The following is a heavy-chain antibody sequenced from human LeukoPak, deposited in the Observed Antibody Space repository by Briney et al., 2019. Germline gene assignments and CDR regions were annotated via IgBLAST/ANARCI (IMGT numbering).Heavy chain of an antibody. J-gene: IGHJ6*03. CDR1: GYTFTNYY. Sequence: ASVKVSCKASGYTFTNYYTHWVRQAPGQGLEWMGVISPNGASTTYAQKLQGRVTVTRDTSTSTVYMELSSLRSEDTAMYYCARDPRNRNDGFYYYMDVWGKGTTVTVSS. CDR2: ISPNGAST. V-gene: IGHV1-46*03. CDR3: ARDPRNRNDGFYYYMDV. D-gene: IGHD1-1*01.